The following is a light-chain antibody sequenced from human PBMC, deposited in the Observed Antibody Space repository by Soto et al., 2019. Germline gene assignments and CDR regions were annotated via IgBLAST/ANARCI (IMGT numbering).Light chain of an antibody. Sequence: QSALTQPASVSGSPGQSITISCTGTSNDVGGYNFVFWYQQHPTKAPKLIIYDVINRPSGVSNRFSGSKSGNMASLTISGLQAEEEADYCCTSYTSSFTFVFGAGTKLTVL. J-gene: IGLJ1*01. CDR3: TSYTSSFTFV. CDR1: SNDVGGYNF. CDR2: DVI. V-gene: IGLV2-14*03.